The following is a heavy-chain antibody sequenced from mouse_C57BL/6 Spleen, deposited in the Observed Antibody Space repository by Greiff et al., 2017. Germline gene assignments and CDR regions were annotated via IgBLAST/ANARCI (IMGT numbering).Heavy chain of an antibody. CDR3: ARKGGFYAMDY. Sequence: VQLQQPGAELVRPGSSVKLSCKASGYTFTSYWMDWVKQRPGQGLEWIGNIYPSDSETHYNQKFKDKATLTVDKSSSTAYRQLSSLTSEDTAIYYCARKGGFYAMDYWGQGTSVTVSS. V-gene: IGHV1-61*01. J-gene: IGHJ4*01. CDR1: GYTFTSYW. CDR2: IYPSDSET.